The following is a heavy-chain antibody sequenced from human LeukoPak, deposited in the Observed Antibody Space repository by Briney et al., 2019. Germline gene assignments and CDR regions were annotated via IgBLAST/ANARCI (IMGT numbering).Heavy chain of an antibody. D-gene: IGHD3-10*01. V-gene: IGHV3-48*04. CDR3: ASLERGSGSYFDY. CDR1: GFTFSSYS. J-gene: IGHJ4*02. Sequence: GGSLRLSCAASGFTFSSYSMNWVRQAPGKGLEWVSYISSSSSTIYYADSVKGRFTISRDNAKNSLYLQMNSLRAEDTAVYYCASLERGSGSYFDYWGQGTLVTVSS. CDR2: ISSSSSTI.